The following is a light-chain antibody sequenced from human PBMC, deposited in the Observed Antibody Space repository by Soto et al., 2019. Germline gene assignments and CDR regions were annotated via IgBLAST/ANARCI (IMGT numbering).Light chain of an antibody. Sequence: EIVLTQSPGTLSLSPGERATLSCRASQSVRSSYLAWYQQKPGQAPRLIIYGASSRATGIPDRFSGSGSGTDFTLTISRLEPEDFAVYYCQQYGSSPLYTFGQGTKLEIK. J-gene: IGKJ2*01. CDR2: GAS. CDR3: QQYGSSPLYT. CDR1: QSVRSSY. V-gene: IGKV3-20*01.